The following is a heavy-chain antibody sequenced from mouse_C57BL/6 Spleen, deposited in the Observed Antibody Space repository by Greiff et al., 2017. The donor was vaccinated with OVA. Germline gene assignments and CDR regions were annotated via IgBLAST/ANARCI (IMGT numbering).Heavy chain of an antibody. J-gene: IGHJ4*01. CDR2: IWWDDDK. V-gene: IGHV8-8*01. CDR3: ARISYDDYAMDD. D-gene: IGHD2-3*01. Sequence: QVTLKVSGPGILQPSQSLSLSCSFSGFSLSTFGMGVGWLRQPSGLGLVWLVHIWWDDDKYYNPALKSRLTISKDTTKNQVFLKIAKVDTADTATYYCARISYDDYAMDDWGQGTSVTVSS. CDR1: GFSLSTFGMG.